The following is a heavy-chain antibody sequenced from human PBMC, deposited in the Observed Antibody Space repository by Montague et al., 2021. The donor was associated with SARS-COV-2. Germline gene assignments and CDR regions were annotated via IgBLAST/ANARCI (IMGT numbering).Heavy chain of an antibody. J-gene: IGHJ6*02. V-gene: IGHV3-33*08. CDR2: IWYDGSNK. CDR1: GFPFSSYG. Sequence: SRSLSFAASGFPFSSYGMHWVRQTPGKGLEWVAVIWYDGSNKYYADSVKGRFTISRDNSKNTLYLQMNSLRAEDTAVYYCARVVSYYYGMDVWGQGTTVTVSS. CDR3: ARVVSYYYGMDV.